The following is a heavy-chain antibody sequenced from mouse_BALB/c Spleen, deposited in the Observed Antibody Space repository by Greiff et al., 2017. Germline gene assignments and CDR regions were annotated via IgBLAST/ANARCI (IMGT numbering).Heavy chain of an antibody. D-gene: IGHD2-2*01. CDR3: ARWGGGYDRYYAMDY. CDR2: ISYSGST. Sequence: VQLKESGPSLVKPSQTLSLTCSVTGDSITSGYWNWIRKFPGNKLEYMGYISYSGSTYYNPSLKSRISITRDTSKNQYYLQLNSVTTEDTATYYCARWGGGYDRYYAMDYWGQGTSVTVSS. CDR1: GDSITSGY. J-gene: IGHJ4*01. V-gene: IGHV3-8*02.